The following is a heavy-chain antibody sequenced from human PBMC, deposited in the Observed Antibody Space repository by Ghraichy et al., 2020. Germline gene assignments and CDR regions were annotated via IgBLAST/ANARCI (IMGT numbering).Heavy chain of an antibody. V-gene: IGHV4-34*01. D-gene: IGHD6-13*01. CDR3: ARFGSTLPVNSSSWQSFDY. CDR1: GGSFSGYY. J-gene: IGHJ4*02. Sequence: SETLSLTCAVYGGSFSGYYWSWIRQPPGKGLEWIGEINHGGSTNYNPSLKSRVTISVDTSKNQFSLKLSSVTAADTAVYYCARFGSTLPVNSSSWQSFDYWGQGTLVTVSS. CDR2: INHGGST.